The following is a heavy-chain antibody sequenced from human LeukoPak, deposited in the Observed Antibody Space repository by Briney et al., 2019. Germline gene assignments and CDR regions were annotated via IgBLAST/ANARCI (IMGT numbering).Heavy chain of an antibody. D-gene: IGHD2-2*01. CDR2: ISSSSSTI. J-gene: IGHJ4*02. V-gene: IGHV3-48*01. Sequence: GGSLRLSCAASGFTFSSYSMIWVRQAPGKEREWVSYISSSSSTIYHADSVKGRITNSRDNAKNSLYQQMNSQRAEDTDVYYCAKDVVKIDASVVVPAAIWGSHDLQFDYWGQGTLVTVSS. CDR3: AKDVVKIDASVVVPAAIWGSHDLQFDY. CDR1: GFTFSSYS.